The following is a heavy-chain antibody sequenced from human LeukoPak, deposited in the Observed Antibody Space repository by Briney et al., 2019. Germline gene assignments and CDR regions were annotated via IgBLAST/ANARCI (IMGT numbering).Heavy chain of an antibody. V-gene: IGHV3-15*01. J-gene: IGHJ4*02. CDR3: TTEKVLWFGEKCFDY. CDR2: IKSKTDGGTT. D-gene: IGHD3-10*01. Sequence: GGSLRLSCAASGFTFSNAWISWVRQAPGKGLEWVGRIKSKTDGGTTDYAAPVKGRFTISRDDSKNTLYLQMNSLKTEDTAVYYCTTEKVLWFGEKCFDYWGQGTLVTVSS. CDR1: GFTFSNAW.